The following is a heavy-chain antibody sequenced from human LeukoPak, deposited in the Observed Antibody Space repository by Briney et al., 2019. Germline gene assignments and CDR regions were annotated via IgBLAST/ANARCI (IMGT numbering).Heavy chain of an antibody. Sequence: GASVKVSCKASGFTFTSSAMQWVRQARGQRLEWIGWIVVGSGNTNYAQKFQERVTITRDMSTSTAYMELSSLRSEDTAVYYCAADSGLLWFGELYYYGMDVWGQGTTVTVSS. CDR3: AADSGLLWFGELYYYGMDV. J-gene: IGHJ6*02. V-gene: IGHV1-58*02. D-gene: IGHD3-10*01. CDR1: GFTFTSSA. CDR2: IVVGSGNT.